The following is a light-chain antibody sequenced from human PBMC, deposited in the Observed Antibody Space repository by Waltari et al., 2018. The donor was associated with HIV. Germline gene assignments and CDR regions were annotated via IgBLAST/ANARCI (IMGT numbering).Light chain of an antibody. J-gene: IGLJ2*01. CDR2: HNS. CDR1: KLADKF. Sequence: TQPPSVSVSSGQTASITCSGEKLADKFPCWYQKKPGQPPISLVSHNSRRPSGVPERFSASKSANTATLTIRGAQPVDESEYFCQAWDANHVIFGGGTTLTVL. CDR3: QAWDANHVI. V-gene: IGLV3-1*01.